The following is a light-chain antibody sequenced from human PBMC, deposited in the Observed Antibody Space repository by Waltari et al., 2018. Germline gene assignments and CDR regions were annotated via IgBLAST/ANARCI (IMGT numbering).Light chain of an antibody. CDR2: DAS. Sequence: IVLTQSPATLSLSPGERATLSCRASQSVSSYLAWYQQKPGQAPRLLIYDASNRATGIPARFSGSGSGTDFTLTISSLEPEDFAVYHCQQRSNWPPWTFGQGTKVEIK. J-gene: IGKJ1*01. V-gene: IGKV3-11*01. CDR3: QQRSNWPPWT. CDR1: QSVSSY.